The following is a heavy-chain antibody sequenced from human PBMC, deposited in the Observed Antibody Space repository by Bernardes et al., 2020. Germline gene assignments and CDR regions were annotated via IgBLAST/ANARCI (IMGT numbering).Heavy chain of an antibody. CDR3: TTDPGWELGLRAFDI. V-gene: IGHV3-15*01. D-gene: IGHD1-26*01. CDR1: GFTFSNAW. J-gene: IGHJ3*02. Sequence: GGSLRLSCAASGFTFSNAWMSWVRQAPGKGLEWVGRIKSKTDGGTTDYAAPVKGRFTISRDDSKNTLYLQMNSLKTEDTAVYYCTTDPGWELGLRAFDIWGQGTMVTVSS. CDR2: IKSKTDGGTT.